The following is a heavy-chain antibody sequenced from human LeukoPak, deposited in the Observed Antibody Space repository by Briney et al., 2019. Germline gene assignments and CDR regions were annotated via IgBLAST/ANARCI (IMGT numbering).Heavy chain of an antibody. D-gene: IGHD3-22*01. J-gene: IGHJ4*02. CDR3: ARADYYYDSSGYTYLFDY. Sequence: SETLSLICTVSGGSISYYYWGWIRQPPGKGLEWIGYIYYSGSTNYHPSLKSRVTISVDTSKNQFSLNLSSVTAADTAVYYCARADYYYDSSGYTYLFDYWGQGILVTVSS. V-gene: IGHV4-59*01. CDR2: IYYSGST. CDR1: GGSISYYY.